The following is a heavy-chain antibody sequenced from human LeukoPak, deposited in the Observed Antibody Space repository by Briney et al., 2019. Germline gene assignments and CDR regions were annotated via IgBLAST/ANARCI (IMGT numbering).Heavy chain of an antibody. CDR1: GFTFSSYW. D-gene: IGHD5-12*01. CDR2: IKQDGSEN. V-gene: IGHV3-7*01. Sequence: GGSLRLSCAASGFTFSSYWMSWVRQAPGKGLEWVANIKQDGSENYYVDSVKGRFTISRDNAKNSLYLQMNSLRAEDTAVYYCATSGRRLNFDYWGQGTLVTVSP. CDR3: ATSGRRLNFDY. J-gene: IGHJ4*02.